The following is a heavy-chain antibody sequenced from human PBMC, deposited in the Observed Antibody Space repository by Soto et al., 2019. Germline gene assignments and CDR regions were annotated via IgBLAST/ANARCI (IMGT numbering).Heavy chain of an antibody. CDR3: ARGDQLPRSPWFDP. CDR1: GGSISSGGYY. CDR2: IYYSGST. D-gene: IGHD2-2*01. Sequence: QVQLQESGPGLVKPSQTLSLTCTVSGGSISSGGYYWSWIRQHPGKGLEWIGYIYYSGSTYYNPSLKSRVTISVDTSKNQFSLRLSSVTAADTAVYYCARGDQLPRSPWFDPWGQGTLVTVSS. V-gene: IGHV4-31*03. J-gene: IGHJ5*02.